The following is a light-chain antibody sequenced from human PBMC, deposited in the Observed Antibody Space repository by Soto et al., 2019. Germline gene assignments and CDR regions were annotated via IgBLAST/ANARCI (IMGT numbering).Light chain of an antibody. J-gene: IGLJ1*01. V-gene: IGLV2-14*01. Sequence: QSALTQPASVSGSPGQSITNSCTGTSSDVGGYTSVSWYQHLPGKAPKLIIYEVTNRPSGISNRFSGSKSGNTASLTISGLQAEDEADYYCSSYTTSSTVFGTGTKLTVL. CDR1: SSDVGGYTS. CDR3: SSYTTSSTV. CDR2: EVT.